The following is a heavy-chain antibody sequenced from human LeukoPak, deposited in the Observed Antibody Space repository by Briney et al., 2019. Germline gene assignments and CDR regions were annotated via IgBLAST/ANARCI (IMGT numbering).Heavy chain of an antibody. CDR2: IYYSGST. CDR1: GGSISSYY. Sequence: SETLSLTRTVSGGSISSYYWSWIRQPPGKGLEWIGYIYYSGSTNYNPSLKSRVTISVDTSKNQFSLKLSSVTAADTAVYYCARSRRSLTHYYYYGMDVWGQGTTVTVSS. CDR3: ARSRRSLTHYYYYGMDV. V-gene: IGHV4-59*01. D-gene: IGHD4/OR15-4a*01. J-gene: IGHJ6*02.